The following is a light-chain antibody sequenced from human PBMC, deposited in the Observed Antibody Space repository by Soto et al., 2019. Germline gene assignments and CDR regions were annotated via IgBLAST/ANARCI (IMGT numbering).Light chain of an antibody. CDR3: QQRSNWLWT. CDR1: QSVSSY. J-gene: IGKJ1*01. V-gene: IGKV3-11*01. Sequence: EIVLTQSPATLSLSPGERATHSCRASQSVSSYLAWYQQKPGQAPRLLISDASNRATGIPARFSGSGSGTDFTLTISSLEPEDFAVYYCQQRSNWLWTFGQGTKVEIQ. CDR2: DAS.